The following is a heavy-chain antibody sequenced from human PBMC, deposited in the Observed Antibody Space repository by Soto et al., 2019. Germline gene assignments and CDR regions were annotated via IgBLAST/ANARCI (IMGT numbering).Heavy chain of an antibody. CDR1: VRSISSYY. CDR3: AIDRVMLTFGGASEQWGTAC. CDR2: IFDMGPT. D-gene: IGHD3-16*01. Sequence: SVTLSLTCTVSVRSISSYYWNWFRQPPGKGLEKIRYIFDMGPTYYNPSLKSRVTISVDTSKNQFSLNLNSVTAADTAVYYCAIDRVMLTFGGASEQWGTACWGQGTLVTVSS. J-gene: IGHJ4*02. V-gene: IGHV4-59*06.